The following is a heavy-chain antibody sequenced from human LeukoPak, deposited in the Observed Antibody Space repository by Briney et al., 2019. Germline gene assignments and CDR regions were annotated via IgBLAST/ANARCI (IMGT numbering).Heavy chain of an antibody. CDR3: VRAMDV. Sequence: GGSLRLSCAASGFTFSSYWMNWARQAPGKGLEWVANINQDGTEKYYVDSVKGRFTISRDNARTSVYLQMNSLGAEDTSVYYCVRAMDVWGQGTTVTVSS. V-gene: IGHV3-7*02. J-gene: IGHJ6*02. CDR2: INQDGTEK. CDR1: GFTFSSYW.